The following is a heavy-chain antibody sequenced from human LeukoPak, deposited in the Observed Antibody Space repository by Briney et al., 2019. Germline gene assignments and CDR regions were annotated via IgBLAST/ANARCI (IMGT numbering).Heavy chain of an antibody. CDR3: ARVGVITMVRGVFDY. J-gene: IGHJ4*02. CDR2: ISSSGSTI. D-gene: IGHD3-10*01. V-gene: IGHV3-48*03. CDR1: GFTFSSYE. Sequence: GGSLRLSCAASGFTFSSYEMNWVRQAPGQGLEWVSYISSSGSTIYYADSVKGRFTISRDNAKNSLYLQMNSLRAEDTAVYYCARVGVITMVRGVFDYWGQGTLVTVSS.